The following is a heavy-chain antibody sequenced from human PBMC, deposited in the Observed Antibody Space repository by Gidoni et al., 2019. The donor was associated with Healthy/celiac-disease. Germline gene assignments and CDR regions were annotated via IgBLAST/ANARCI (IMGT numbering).Heavy chain of an antibody. CDR3: TRGPYYYDSSGSNRMDV. V-gene: IGHV3-73*02. CDR1: GFTFSGPA. J-gene: IGHJ6*02. D-gene: IGHD3-22*01. CDR2: IRSKANSYAT. Sequence: EVQLVESGGGLVQPGGSLKLSCAASGFTFSGPALHWVRQASGKGLEWVGRIRSKANSYATAYAASVKGRFTISRDDSKNTAYLQMNSLKTEDTAVYYCTRGPYYYDSSGSNRMDVWGQGTTVTVSS.